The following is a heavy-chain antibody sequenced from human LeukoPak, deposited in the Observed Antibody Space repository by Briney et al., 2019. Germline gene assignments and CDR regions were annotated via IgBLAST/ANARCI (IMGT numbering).Heavy chain of an antibody. D-gene: IGHD3-9*01. CDR2: IYYTGST. CDR3: ARHKSFDYISPIDS. Sequence: RPSQTLSLTCPVSGGSVSSSRYYWGWIRQPPGKGLEWIGSIYYTGSTYYKPSLKSRVTISVDASKNQISLKLSSVTAADTAVYFCARHKSFDYISPIDSWGQGTLVTVSS. CDR1: GGSVSSSRYY. V-gene: IGHV4-39*01. J-gene: IGHJ4*02.